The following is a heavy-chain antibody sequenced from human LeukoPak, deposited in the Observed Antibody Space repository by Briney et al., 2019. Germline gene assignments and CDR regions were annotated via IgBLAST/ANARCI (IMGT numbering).Heavy chain of an antibody. CDR1: GFTFSSYT. J-gene: IGHJ6*02. Sequence: PGGSLRLSCAASGFTFSSYTMNCAPQAPGKGLEWVSSISSSSSYMYYADSVKGRFTISRDKAKNSLYLQMNSLRADDTAVYYCARDRDVPAIGMDVWGQGTTVTVSS. CDR2: ISSSSSYM. CDR3: ARDRDVPAIGMDV. V-gene: IGHV3-21*06.